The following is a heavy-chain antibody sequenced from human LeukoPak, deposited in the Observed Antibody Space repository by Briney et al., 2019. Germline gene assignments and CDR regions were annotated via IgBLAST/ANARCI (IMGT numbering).Heavy chain of an antibody. CDR2: INHSGST. J-gene: IGHJ4*02. CDR3: ARERRYFELDY. D-gene: IGHD3-9*01. V-gene: IGHV4-34*01. Sequence: SETLSLTCAVYGGSFSGYYWSWIRQPPGKGLEWIGEINHSGSTNYNPSLKSRVTISVDTSKNQFSLKLSSVTAADTAVYYCARERRYFELDYWGQGTLVTVSS. CDR1: GGSFSGYY.